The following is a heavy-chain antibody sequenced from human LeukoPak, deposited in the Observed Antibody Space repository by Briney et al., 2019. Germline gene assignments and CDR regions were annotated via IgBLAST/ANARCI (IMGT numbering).Heavy chain of an antibody. V-gene: IGHV3-48*04. J-gene: IGHJ4*02. CDR3: ARDPPMIGPDY. CDR2: ISSSSSTI. Sequence: GGSLRLSCAASGFTFNSYSMNWVRQAPGKGLEWVSYISSSSSTIYYADSVKGRFTISRDNAKNSLYLQMNSLRAEDTAVYYCARDPPMIGPDYWGQGTLVTVSS. D-gene: IGHD3-22*01. CDR1: GFTFNSYS.